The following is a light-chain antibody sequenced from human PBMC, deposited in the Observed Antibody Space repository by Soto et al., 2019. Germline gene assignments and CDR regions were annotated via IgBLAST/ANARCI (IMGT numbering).Light chain of an antibody. V-gene: IGKV3-11*01. CDR1: QSVSSY. CDR3: QQRSNWPWT. Sequence: EIVLTQSPATLSLSPGERATLSCRASQSVSSYLAWYQQKPGQAPRLLIYDASNRATGIPARFSSSGSGTDFTLTTSSLEPEDFAVYYCQQRSNWPWTFGQGTKVDIK. J-gene: IGKJ1*01. CDR2: DAS.